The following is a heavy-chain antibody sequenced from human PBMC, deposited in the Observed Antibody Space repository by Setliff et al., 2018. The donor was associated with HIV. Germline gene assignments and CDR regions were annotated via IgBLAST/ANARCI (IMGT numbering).Heavy chain of an antibody. CDR2: IYHSGDT. D-gene: IGHD3-10*01. CDR1: GGSISSTNW. J-gene: IGHJ5*02. V-gene: IGHV4-4*02. Sequence: SETQSLTCAVSGGSISSTNWWNWVRQPPGKGLEWIGEIYHSGDTNYNPSLKSRVTISVDKSKNQFSLKLTSVTAADTAVYYCARVAAGTYGKGDWFDPWGQGTQVTVSS. CDR3: ARVAAGTYGKGDWFDP.